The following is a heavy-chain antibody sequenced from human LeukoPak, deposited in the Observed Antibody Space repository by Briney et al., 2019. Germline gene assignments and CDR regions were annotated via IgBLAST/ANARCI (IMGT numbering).Heavy chain of an antibody. Sequence: PSETLSLTCTVSGVSISSSSYYWGWLRQPPGKGLEWIGSIYYSGSTYYNPSLKSRVTISVDTSKNQFSLKLSSVTAADTAVYCCARLWVVAAYYFDYWGQGTLVTVSS. V-gene: IGHV4-39*01. CDR2: IYYSGST. D-gene: IGHD2-15*01. CDR3: ARLWVVAAYYFDY. J-gene: IGHJ4*02. CDR1: GVSISSSSYY.